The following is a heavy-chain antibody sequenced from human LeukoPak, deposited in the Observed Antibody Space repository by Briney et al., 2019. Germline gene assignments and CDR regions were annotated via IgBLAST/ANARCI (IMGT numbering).Heavy chain of an antibody. CDR1: VYTFTSYD. CDR2: MNPNSGNT. V-gene: IGHV1-8*01. Sequence: ASVKVSFKSSVYTFTSYDINWVRQATGQGLEWMGWMNPNSGNTGYSQKFQGRVTMTRNTSISTAYMELSSLRSEDTAVYYCARPGDDSSGYSELTGDAFDIWGQGTMVTVSS. CDR3: ARPGDDSSGYSELTGDAFDI. D-gene: IGHD3-22*01. J-gene: IGHJ3*02.